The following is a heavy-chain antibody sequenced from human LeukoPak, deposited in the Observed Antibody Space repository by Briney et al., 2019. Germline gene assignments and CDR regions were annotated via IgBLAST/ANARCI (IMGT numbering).Heavy chain of an antibody. D-gene: IGHD2-15*01. CDR1: GFTFSSYA. J-gene: IGHJ4*02. Sequence: AGSLILSCAASGFTFSSYAMSWVRQAPGKGLEWVSAISDGGGSTYYADSVKGRFTISRDNSKNTLYLQMKSLRTEDTAVYYCAKDSSASFYCGGGTCYSNYWGQGTLVTVSS. CDR2: ISDGGGST. V-gene: IGHV3-23*01. CDR3: AKDSSASFYCGGGTCYSNY.